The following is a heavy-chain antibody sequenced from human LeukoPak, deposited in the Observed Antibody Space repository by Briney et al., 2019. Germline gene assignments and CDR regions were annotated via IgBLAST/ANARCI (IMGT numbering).Heavy chain of an antibody. CDR1: GGSVSSCSYY. V-gene: IGHV4-39*07. J-gene: IGHJ5*02. CDR3: ARAYSRRGGLNWFDP. D-gene: IGHD2-21*01. Sequence: SETLSLTCTVSGGSVSSCSYYWSWIRQPPGKGLEWIGEINHSGSTNYNPSLKSRVTISVDTSKNQFSLKLSSVTAADTAVYYCARAYSRRGGLNWFDPWGQGTLVTVSS. CDR2: INHSGST.